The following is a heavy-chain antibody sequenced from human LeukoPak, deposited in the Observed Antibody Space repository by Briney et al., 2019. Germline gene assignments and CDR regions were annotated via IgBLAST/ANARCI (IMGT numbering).Heavy chain of an antibody. Sequence: ASVKVSCKASGGTFSSYAISWVRQAPGQGLEWMGGIIPIFGTANYAQKFQGRVTLTADESTSTAYMELSSLRSEDTAVYYCASSNYYDSSGYYYFYAWGQGTLVTVSS. J-gene: IGHJ4*02. CDR3: ASSNYYDSSGYYYFYA. CDR1: GGTFSSYA. D-gene: IGHD3-22*01. V-gene: IGHV1-69*13. CDR2: IIPIFGTA.